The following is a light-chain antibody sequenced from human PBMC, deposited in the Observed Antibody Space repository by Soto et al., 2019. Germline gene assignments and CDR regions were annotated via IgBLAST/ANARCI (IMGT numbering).Light chain of an antibody. V-gene: IGLV2-8*01. CDR3: SSYAGSNNVV. CDR1: SSDVGCYNY. Sequence: QSVLTQPPSASGSPGQSVTISCTGTSSDVGCYNYVSWYQQHPGKAPKLMIYEVSKRPSGVPDRFSGSKSGNTASLTVSGLQSEDEADYYCSSYAGSNNVVFGGGTKVTVL. J-gene: IGLJ2*01. CDR2: EVS.